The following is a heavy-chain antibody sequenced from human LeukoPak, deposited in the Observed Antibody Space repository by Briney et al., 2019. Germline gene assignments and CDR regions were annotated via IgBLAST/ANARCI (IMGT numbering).Heavy chain of an antibody. Sequence: ASVKVSCKASGYSFSNYGLSWVRQARGQGLEWMGWISAYNGNTNYAQKFRGRVTMTTDTSTSTAYMELRSLRSDDTAVYYCAKVFTYYYDRSGYELYYFDYWGQGTLVTVSS. CDR3: AKVFTYYYDRSGYELYYFDY. V-gene: IGHV1-18*01. D-gene: IGHD3-22*01. CDR1: GYSFSNYG. J-gene: IGHJ4*02. CDR2: ISAYNGNT.